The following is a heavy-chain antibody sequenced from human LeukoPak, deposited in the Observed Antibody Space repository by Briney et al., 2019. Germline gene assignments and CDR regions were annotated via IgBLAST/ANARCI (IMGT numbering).Heavy chain of an antibody. V-gene: IGHV3-48*03. J-gene: IGHJ4*02. CDR2: VDAGATST. D-gene: IGHD2-21*02. CDR1: GFPVNKYE. Sequence: PGGSLRLSCAASGFPVNKYEIHWVRQAPGKGLEWISYVDAGATSTNYADSVWGRFTLSRDNAQNSVHLQMNSLRDEDTAVYYCVRGRLLRSTKYCDSWGQGALVTVSS. CDR3: VRGRLLRSTKYCDS.